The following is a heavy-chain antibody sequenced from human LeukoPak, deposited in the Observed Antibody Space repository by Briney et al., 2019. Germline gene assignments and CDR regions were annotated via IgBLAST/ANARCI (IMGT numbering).Heavy chain of an antibody. CDR1: GFTLSNYA. V-gene: IGHV3-23*01. J-gene: IGHJ4*02. CDR3: ATQNFDY. CDR2: ISDSGGST. Sequence: GGSLRLSCEASGFTLSNYAMSWVRQAPGQGLEWVSTISDSGGSTYYADSVKGRFTLSRDNSKSTLSLQMNSLRADDTAVYYCATQNFDYWGQGTLVTVSS.